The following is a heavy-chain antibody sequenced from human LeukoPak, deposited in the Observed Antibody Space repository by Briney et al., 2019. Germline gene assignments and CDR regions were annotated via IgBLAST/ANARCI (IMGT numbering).Heavy chain of an antibody. Sequence: SGPTLVNPTQTLTLTCTFSGFSLSTSGMCVTWIRQPPGKALEWLALIYWNDDKRYSPSLQSRLTITKDTSKNQVVLTMTNMDPVDTATYYCAHFNYYDSLTSHFDYWGQGTLVTVSS. CDR3: AHFNYYDSLTSHFDY. D-gene: IGHD3-22*01. J-gene: IGHJ4*02. V-gene: IGHV2-5*08. CDR2: IYWNDDK. CDR1: GFSLSTSGMC.